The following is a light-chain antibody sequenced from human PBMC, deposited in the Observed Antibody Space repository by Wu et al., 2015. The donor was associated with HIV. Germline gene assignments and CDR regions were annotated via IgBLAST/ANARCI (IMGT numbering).Light chain of an antibody. CDR2: NTS. Sequence: VLTQSPVTLSLSPGDTATLSCRASQSVNSSLAWYQQKPGQTPRLLIFNTSNRATGTPARFSGRGSGTDFTLSISSLESDDFAVYYCQHRRTFGQGTRLEIK. J-gene: IGKJ5*01. V-gene: IGKV3-11*01. CDR3: QHRRT. CDR1: QSVNSS.